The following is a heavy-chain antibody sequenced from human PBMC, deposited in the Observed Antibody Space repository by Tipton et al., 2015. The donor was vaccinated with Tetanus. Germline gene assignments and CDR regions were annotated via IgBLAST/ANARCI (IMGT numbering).Heavy chain of an antibody. CDR2: IYYSGST. Sequence: TLSLTCTVSGGSISSSSYYWGWIRQPPGKGLEWIGSIYYSGSTNYNPSLKSRVTISVDTSKNQFSLKLSSVTAADTAVYYCARQAKGGELRFDYGGQGTLVTVSS. CDR3: ARQAKGGELRFDY. V-gene: IGHV4-39*01. CDR1: GGSISSSSYY. J-gene: IGHJ4*02. D-gene: IGHD3-10*01.